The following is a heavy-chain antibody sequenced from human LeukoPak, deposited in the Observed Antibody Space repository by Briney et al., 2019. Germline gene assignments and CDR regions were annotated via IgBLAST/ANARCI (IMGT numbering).Heavy chain of an antibody. J-gene: IGHJ4*02. CDR1: GFTFSSYA. CDR2: ISGSGGST. D-gene: IGHD6-13*01. V-gene: IGHV3-23*01. CDR3: AKRAYSSSWYPDY. Sequence: GGSLRLSCAASGFTFSSYAMSCVRQSPGKGLEWVSAISGSGGSTYYADSVKGRFTISRDNSKNTLYLQMNSLRAEGTAVYYCAKRAYSSSWYPDYWGQGTLVTVSS.